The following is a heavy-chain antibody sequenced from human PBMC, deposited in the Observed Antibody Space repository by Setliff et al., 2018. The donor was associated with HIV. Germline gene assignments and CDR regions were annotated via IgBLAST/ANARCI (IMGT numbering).Heavy chain of an antibody. CDR2: ISAYNGDT. J-gene: IGHJ4*02. CDR1: GFTFNHYG. V-gene: IGHV1-18*01. CDR3: ARDPSNTSGWLPYYDY. D-gene: IGHD6-19*01. Sequence: ASVKVSCKTSGFTFNHYGITWVRQAPGQGLEWMGWISAYNGDTKYSQTFQGRVAMTTDTSTATAFMELRSLRSDDTAVYYCARDPSNTSGWLPYYDYWGQGTLVTVSS.